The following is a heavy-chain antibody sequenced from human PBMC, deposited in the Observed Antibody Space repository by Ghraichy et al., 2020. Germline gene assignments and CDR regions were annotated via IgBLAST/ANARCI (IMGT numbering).Heavy chain of an antibody. Sequence: ITGRNTTTLYADSVKGRFTISRDNSQNTLYLQMNSLTAEDTSLYYCAKEPNGDYVGAFDNCGLCTMVTVSS. CDR3: AKEPNGDYVGAFDN. J-gene: IGHJ3*02. CDR2: ITGRNTTT. V-gene: IGHV3-23*01. D-gene: IGHD4-17*01.